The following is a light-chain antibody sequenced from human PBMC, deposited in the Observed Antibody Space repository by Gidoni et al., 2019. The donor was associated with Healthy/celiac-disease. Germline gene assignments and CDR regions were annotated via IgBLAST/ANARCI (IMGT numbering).Light chain of an antibody. CDR3: QQYGST. CDR1: QRVSSSY. J-gene: IGKJ5*01. V-gene: IGKV3-20*01. Sequence: SCRASQRVSSSYLAWYQQQPGQAPRLLIYGASSRATGIPDRFSGRGSGTDFTLTISRLEPEDFAVYYCQQYGSTFGQGTRLEIK. CDR2: GAS.